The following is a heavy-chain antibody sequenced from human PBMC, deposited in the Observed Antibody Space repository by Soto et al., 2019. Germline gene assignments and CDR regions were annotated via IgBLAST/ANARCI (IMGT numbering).Heavy chain of an antibody. CDR1: GDTFTDYY. Sequence: QVQLMQSGAEVKKPGASVKVSCKASGDTFTDYYIHWVRQAPGQGLEWMGTVNPSGGHTTYAQHFLGRVTMTRDTSTSTLYMELTSMTSVDAAISSCARGGHVVVVTAALDYWGQGTLVTVSS. CDR2: VNPSGGHT. D-gene: IGHD2-21*02. CDR3: ARGGHVVVVTAALDY. V-gene: IGHV1-46*01. J-gene: IGHJ4*02.